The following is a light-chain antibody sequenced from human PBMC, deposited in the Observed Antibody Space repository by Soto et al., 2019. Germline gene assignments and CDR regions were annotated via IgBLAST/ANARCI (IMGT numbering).Light chain of an antibody. CDR1: QSVGSY. J-gene: IGKJ4*01. V-gene: IGKV3-11*01. Sequence: ETVLTQSPATLSLSPGQRVTLSCRASQSVGSYLAWYQQKPGQAPRLLIYDASNRATGIPARFSGSGSGTAFTLTITSLEPEDFAVYFCQQRTDWPLTFGGGTKLEI. CDR2: DAS. CDR3: QQRTDWPLT.